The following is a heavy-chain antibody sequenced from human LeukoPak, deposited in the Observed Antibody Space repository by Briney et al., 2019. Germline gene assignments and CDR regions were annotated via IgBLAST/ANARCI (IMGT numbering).Heavy chain of an antibody. V-gene: IGHV4-34*01. D-gene: IGHD6-6*01. CDR3: ARLRIVARGLGGDY. Sequence: SETLSLTCAVYGGSFSGYYWSWIRQPPGKGLEWIGEINHSGSTNYNPSLKSRVTISVDTSKNQFSLKLSSVTAADTAVYYCARLRIVARGLGGDYWGQRTLVTVSS. CDR2: INHSGST. CDR1: GGSFSGYY. J-gene: IGHJ4*02.